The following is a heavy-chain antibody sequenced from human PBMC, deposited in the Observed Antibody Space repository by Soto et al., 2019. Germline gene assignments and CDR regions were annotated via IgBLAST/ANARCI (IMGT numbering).Heavy chain of an antibody. J-gene: IGHJ6*02. CDR1: GFTFSSYG. V-gene: IGHV3-33*01. D-gene: IGHD3-22*01. CDR3: ARVVDSSGYYYYYGMDV. Sequence: QVQLVESGGGVVQPGRSLRLSCAASGFTFSSYGMHWVRQAPGKGLEWVAVIWYDGSNKYYADSVKGRFTISRDNSKNTLYLQMNSLRAEDTAVYYCARVVDSSGYYYYYGMDVWGQGTTVTVSS. CDR2: IWYDGSNK.